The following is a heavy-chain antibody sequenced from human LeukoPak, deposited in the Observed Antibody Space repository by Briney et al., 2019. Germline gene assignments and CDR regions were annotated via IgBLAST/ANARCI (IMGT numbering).Heavy chain of an antibody. V-gene: IGHV4-34*01. J-gene: IGHJ5*02. Sequence: SETLSLTCAVYGGSFSGYYWSWIRQPPGKGLEWMGEINHSGSANHNPSLKSRVTISVDTSKNQFSLKLSSVTAADTAVYYCARRGGYSGYLGGYNWFDPWGQGTLVTVSS. CDR2: INHSGSA. CDR1: GGSFSGYY. CDR3: ARRGGYSGYLGGYNWFDP. D-gene: IGHD5-12*01.